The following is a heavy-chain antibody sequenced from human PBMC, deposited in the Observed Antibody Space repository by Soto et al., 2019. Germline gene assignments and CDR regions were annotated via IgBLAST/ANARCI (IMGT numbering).Heavy chain of an antibody. Sequence: SETLSLTCGVYNGSFSDYFWNWIRQPPGKGLEWIGEIKESGFATYNPSLKRRVTMSVDTANNQFSLKVTSVTAADTAVYYCARGKSSGPLYYFDTWGQGTLVTVSS. CDR2: IKESGFA. V-gene: IGHV4-34*01. D-gene: IGHD6-19*01. CDR1: NGSFSDYF. J-gene: IGHJ4*02. CDR3: ARGKSSGPLYYFDT.